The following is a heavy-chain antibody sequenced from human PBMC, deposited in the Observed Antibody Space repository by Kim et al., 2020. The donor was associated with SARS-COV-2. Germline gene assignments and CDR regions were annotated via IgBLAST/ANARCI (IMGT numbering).Heavy chain of an antibody. Sequence: SETLSLICTVSGGSISSGGYYWSWIRQHPGKGLEWIGYIYYSGSTYYNPSLKSRVTISVDTSKNQFSLKLSSVTAADTAVYYCASSRQPLLYGLSDYWGQGTLVTVSS. D-gene: IGHD2-2*02. CDR3: ASSRQPLLYGLSDY. CDR2: IYYSGST. V-gene: IGHV4-31*03. J-gene: IGHJ4*02. CDR1: GGSISSGGYY.